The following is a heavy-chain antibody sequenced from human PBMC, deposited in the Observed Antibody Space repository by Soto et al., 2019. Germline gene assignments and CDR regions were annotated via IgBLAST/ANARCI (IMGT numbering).Heavy chain of an antibody. CDR3: AKQWHGVMYYFDY. CDR1: GFTFSSYG. D-gene: IGHD3-16*01. Sequence: GGSLRLSCAASGFTFSSYGMHWVRQAPGKGLEWVAVISYDGSNKYYADSAKGRFTISRDNSKNTLYLQMNSLRAEDTAVYYCAKQWHGVMYYFDYWGQGTLVTVSS. J-gene: IGHJ4*02. V-gene: IGHV3-30*18. CDR2: ISYDGSNK.